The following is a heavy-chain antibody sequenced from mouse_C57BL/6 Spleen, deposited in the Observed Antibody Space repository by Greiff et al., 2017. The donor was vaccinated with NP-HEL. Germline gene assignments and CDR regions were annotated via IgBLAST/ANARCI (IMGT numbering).Heavy chain of an antibody. CDR3: TRGHYDGYYGAY. CDR1: GFTFSSYA. D-gene: IGHD2-3*01. CDR2: ISSGGDYI. Sequence: EVHLVESGEGLVKPGGSLKLSCAASGFTFSSYAMSWVRQTPEKRLEWVAYISSGGDYIYYADTVKGRFTISRDNARNTLYLQMSSLKSEDTAMYYCTRGHYDGYYGAYWGKGTLVTVSA. V-gene: IGHV5-9-1*02. J-gene: IGHJ3*01.